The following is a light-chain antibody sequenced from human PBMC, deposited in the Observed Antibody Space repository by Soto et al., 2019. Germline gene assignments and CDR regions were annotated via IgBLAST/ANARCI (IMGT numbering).Light chain of an antibody. CDR1: QSISSW. V-gene: IGKV1-5*03. CDR3: QQCNSYPPT. Sequence: DIQMTQSPSTLSASVGDRVTITCRASQSISSWLAWYQQKPGKAPKVLIYKASNLQSGVPSRFSGSGSGTAFTLTISSLQPDDFSTYYCQQCNSYPPTFGQGTTVDIK. J-gene: IGKJ1*01. CDR2: KAS.